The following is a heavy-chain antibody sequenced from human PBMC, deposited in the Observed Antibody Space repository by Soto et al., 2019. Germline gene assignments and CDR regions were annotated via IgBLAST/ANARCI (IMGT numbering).Heavy chain of an antibody. J-gene: IGHJ4*02. D-gene: IGHD3-10*01. CDR1: GGSISSGGYY. V-gene: IGHV4-31*03. CDR2: IYYTGST. CDR3: ATLYMVRGVRTFDY. Sequence: QVQLQESGPGLVKPSQTLSLTCTVSGGSISSGGYYWSWIRQHPGKGLEWIGYIYYTGSTYYNPSLKSRVTISVDTSKNQFSLKLSSVTAADMAVYYCATLYMVRGVRTFDYWGQGTLVTVSS.